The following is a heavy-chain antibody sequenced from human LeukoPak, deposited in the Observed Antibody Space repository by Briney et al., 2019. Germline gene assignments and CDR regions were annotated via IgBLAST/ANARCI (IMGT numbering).Heavy chain of an antibody. CDR3: ARVVWGGDAFDI. Sequence: GASVKVSCKASGYSFTGYYMHWVRQAPGQGLEWMGWINPNSGGTNYAQKFQGRVTMTRDTSISTAYMELSRLRSDDTAVYYCARVVWGGDAFDIWGQGTMVTVSS. CDR2: INPNSGGT. V-gene: IGHV1-2*02. D-gene: IGHD3-16*01. CDR1: GYSFTGYY. J-gene: IGHJ3*02.